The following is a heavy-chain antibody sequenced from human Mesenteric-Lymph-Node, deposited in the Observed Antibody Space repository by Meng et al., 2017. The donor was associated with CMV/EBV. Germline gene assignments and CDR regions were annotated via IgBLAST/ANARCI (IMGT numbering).Heavy chain of an antibody. J-gene: IGHJ6*02. D-gene: IGHD5-18*01. V-gene: IGHV4-34*01. CDR2: INDSGST. Sequence: GSLRLSCAVYGGSFSGYYWTWIRRPPGKGLEWIGEINDSGSTNYSPSLKSRVTISVDTSKNQFSLKLSSVTAADTAVYYCARVNRRGYSYGPHYYGMDVWGQGTTVTVSS. CDR1: GGSFSGYY. CDR3: ARVNRRGYSYGPHYYGMDV.